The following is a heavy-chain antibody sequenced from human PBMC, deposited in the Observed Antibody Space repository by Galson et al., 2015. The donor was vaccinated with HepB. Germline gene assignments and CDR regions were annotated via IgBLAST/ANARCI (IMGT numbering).Heavy chain of an antibody. CDR2: ISSSSSTI. CDR3: ATLTVVSDGYWYFDL. V-gene: IGHV3-48*02. D-gene: IGHD4-23*01. Sequence: SLRLSCAASGFTFSSYSMNWVRQAPGKGLEWVSYISSSSSTIYYADSVRGRFTISRDNAKNSLYLQMNSLRDEDTAVYYCATLTVVSDGYWYFDLWGRGTLVTVSS. J-gene: IGHJ2*01. CDR1: GFTFSSYS.